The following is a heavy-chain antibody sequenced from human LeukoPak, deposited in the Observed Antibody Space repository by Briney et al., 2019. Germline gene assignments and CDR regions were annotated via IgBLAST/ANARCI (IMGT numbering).Heavy chain of an antibody. CDR3: VRGYSFGPYGMDV. J-gene: IGHJ6*02. Sequence: GGSLRLSCAASRFTFSSYAMSWLRQAPGKGLEWVSTNNGNGGNTYYADSVKGRFTISRDNSKNTLYLQMSSLRAEDTAAYFCVRGYSFGPYGMDVWGQGTTVTVSS. D-gene: IGHD2-15*01. CDR2: NNGNGGNT. CDR1: RFTFSSYA. V-gene: IGHV3-23*01.